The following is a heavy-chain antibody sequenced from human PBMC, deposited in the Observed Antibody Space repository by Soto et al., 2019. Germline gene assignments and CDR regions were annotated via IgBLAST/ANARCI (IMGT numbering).Heavy chain of an antibody. CDR2: IYYSGTT. Sequence: SETLSLTCAVSGYSISSSNWWGWIRQPPGKGLEWIGYIYYSGTTYYNPSLKSRVTMSVDTSKNQFSLKLTSVTAVDTAVYYCARGGPPIDYWGQGTLVTVSS. CDR1: GYSISSSNW. J-gene: IGHJ4*02. CDR3: ARGGPPIDY. D-gene: IGHD3-10*01. V-gene: IGHV4-28*03.